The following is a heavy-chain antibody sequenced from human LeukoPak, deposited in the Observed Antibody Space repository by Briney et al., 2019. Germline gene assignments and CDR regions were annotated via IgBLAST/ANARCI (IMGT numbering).Heavy chain of an antibody. D-gene: IGHD1-26*01. CDR2: IYPGDSDT. V-gene: IGHV5-51*01. J-gene: IGHJ2*01. CDR1: GYSFISYW. Sequence: GESLKISCKGSGYSFISYWFAWVRQMPGKGLDWMGIIYPGDSDTRYSPSFQGQVTISADKSISTAYVQWSSLKASDTAMYYCARPWAVLRHLTWYFDLWGSGTLVTVSS. CDR3: ARPWAVLRHLTWYFDL.